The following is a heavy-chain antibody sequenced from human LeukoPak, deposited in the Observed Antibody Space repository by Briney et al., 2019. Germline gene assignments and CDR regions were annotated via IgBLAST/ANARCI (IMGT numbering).Heavy chain of an antibody. CDR2: IYYSGST. CDR1: GGSISSYY. V-gene: IGHV4-59*01. CDR3: ARGGGGGSGSYYRGFYYYGMDV. D-gene: IGHD3-10*01. J-gene: IGHJ6*02. Sequence: PSETLSLTCTVSGGSISSYYWSWIRQPPGKGLEWIGYIYYSGSTNYNPSLKSRVTISVDTSKNQFSLKLSSVTATDTAVYYCARGGGGGSGSYYRGFYYYGMDVWGQGTTVTVSS.